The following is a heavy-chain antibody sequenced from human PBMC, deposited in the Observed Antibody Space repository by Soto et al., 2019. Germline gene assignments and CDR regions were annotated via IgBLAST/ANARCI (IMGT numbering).Heavy chain of an antibody. CDR1: GGTFSTYS. CDR2: IIPMLGIA. D-gene: IGHD2-21*01. CDR3: TIGSWSGEVFDI. J-gene: IGHJ3*02. Sequence: QVQLVQSGAEVKKPGSAVKVSCKDSGGTFSTYSMFWVRQAPGQGLEWMGRIIPMLGIANYAQNFQGRVTSTADKSTGTAYMELSSLRSEDTALYYCTIGSWSGEVFDIWGQGTMVTVSS. V-gene: IGHV1-69*02.